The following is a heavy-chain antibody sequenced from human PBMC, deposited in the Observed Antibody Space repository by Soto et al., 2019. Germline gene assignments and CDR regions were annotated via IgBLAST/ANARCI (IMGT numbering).Heavy chain of an antibody. V-gene: IGHV3-15*07. CDR3: TTTETYYYDSSGYGPSDY. Sequence: GGSLRLSCAASGFTFSSYAMNWVRQAPGKGLEWVGRIKSKTDGGTTDYAAPVKGRFTISRDDSKNTLYLQMNSLKTEDTAVYYCTTTETYYYDSSGYGPSDYWGQGTLVTVSS. J-gene: IGHJ4*02. CDR1: GFTFSSYA. CDR2: IKSKTDGGTT. D-gene: IGHD3-22*01.